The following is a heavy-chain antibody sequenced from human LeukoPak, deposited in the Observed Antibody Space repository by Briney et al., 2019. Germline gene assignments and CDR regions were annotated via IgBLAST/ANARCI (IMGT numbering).Heavy chain of an antibody. D-gene: IGHD5-18*01. Sequence: GASVKVSCKASGYTFTGYYMHWVRQAPGQGLGWMGWINPNSGGTNYAQKFQGRVTMTRDTSISTAYMELSRLRSDDTAVYYCARAGRGVQLWPASYWGQGTLVTVSS. CDR2: INPNSGGT. CDR1: GYTFTGYY. J-gene: IGHJ4*02. V-gene: IGHV1-2*02. CDR3: ARAGRGVQLWPASY.